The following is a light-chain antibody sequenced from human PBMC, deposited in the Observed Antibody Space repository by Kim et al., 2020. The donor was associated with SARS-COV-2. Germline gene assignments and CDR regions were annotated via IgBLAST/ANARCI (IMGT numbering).Light chain of an antibody. Sequence: NVIITCSSISSNYVTNTVKWYQQLPGTAPKLLIYSNSERPSGIPDRFSGSKSGTSASLAISGLQSEDEADYYCAAWDDSLDGRGVFGGGTQLTVL. V-gene: IGLV1-44*01. CDR2: SNS. J-gene: IGLJ2*01. CDR1: SSNYVTNT. CDR3: AAWDDSLDGRGV.